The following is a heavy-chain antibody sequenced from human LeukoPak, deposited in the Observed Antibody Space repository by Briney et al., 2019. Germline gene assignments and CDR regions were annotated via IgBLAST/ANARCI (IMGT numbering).Heavy chain of an antibody. D-gene: IGHD3-10*01. V-gene: IGHV3-30*02. J-gene: IGHJ4*02. CDR2: IRYDGSNK. CDR3: AKPNCYGSGSYYSTDFDY. CDR1: GFTFSSYG. Sequence: PGGSLRLSCAASGFTFSSYGMHWVRQAPGKGLEWVAFIRYDGSNKYYADSVKGRFTISRDNSKNTLYLQMNSLRAEDTAVYYCAKPNCYGSGSYYSTDFDYWGQGTLVTISS.